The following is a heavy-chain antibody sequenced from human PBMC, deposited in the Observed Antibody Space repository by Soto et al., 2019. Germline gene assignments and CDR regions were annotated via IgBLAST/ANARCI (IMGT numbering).Heavy chain of an antibody. J-gene: IGHJ5*02. CDR2: IHYSGGT. D-gene: IGHD3-10*01. V-gene: IGHV4-59*02. CDR3: ARGGTCGSAVFNWLDP. Sequence: SETLSLTCSVTGASVSTYSWSWIRQSPGKGLEWIGYIHYSGGTNYTPSLRSRVTISVDTSKNQLSLNLTSLTAADTAVYYCARGGTCGSAVFNWLDPWGQGTPVTVSS. CDR1: GASVSTYS.